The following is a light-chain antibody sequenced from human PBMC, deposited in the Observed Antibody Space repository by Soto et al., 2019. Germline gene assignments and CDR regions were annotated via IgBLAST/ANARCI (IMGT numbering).Light chain of an antibody. J-gene: IGKJ4*01. CDR2: AAS. CDR3: QQYGRLPCT. Sequence: EIVLTQSPGTLSLSPGERATLSCRASQSVRNNYLAWYQQKPGQAPRLLIYAASGRATGGPDWISGSGSGTDFTLTIIRWEPGDWSVFHCQQYGRLPCTFGYGTKV. CDR1: QSVRNNY. V-gene: IGKV3-20*01.